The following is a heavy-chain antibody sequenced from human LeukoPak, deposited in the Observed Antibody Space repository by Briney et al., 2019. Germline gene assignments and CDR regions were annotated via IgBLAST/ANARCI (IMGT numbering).Heavy chain of an antibody. D-gene: IGHD3-10*01. J-gene: IGHJ4*02. CDR1: GDSINVYH. V-gene: IGHV4-59*08. CDR2: IYYSGST. CDR3: ARHYGP. Sequence: PSETPSLTCTVSGDSINVYHWSWIRQPPGKGLEWIGHIYYSGSTNYNPSLKSRVTISVDTSKNQFSLKLNSVTATDTAVYYCARHYGPWGQGTLVTVSS.